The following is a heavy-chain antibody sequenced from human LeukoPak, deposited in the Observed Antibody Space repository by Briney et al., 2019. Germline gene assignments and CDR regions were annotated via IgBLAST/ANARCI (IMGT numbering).Heavy chain of an antibody. CDR2: ISGSGGST. D-gene: IGHD3-22*01. CDR1: GFTFSSYA. J-gene: IGHJ4*02. V-gene: IGHV3-23*01. CDR3: AKGPRGDYDSSRYYCWPDN. Sequence: PGGSLRLSCAASGFTFSSYAMSWVRQAPGKGLEWVSAISGSGGSTYYADSVKGRFTISRDNSKNTPYLQMNSLRAEDTAVYYGAKGPRGDYDSSRYYCWPDNWGQGRLLTVSS.